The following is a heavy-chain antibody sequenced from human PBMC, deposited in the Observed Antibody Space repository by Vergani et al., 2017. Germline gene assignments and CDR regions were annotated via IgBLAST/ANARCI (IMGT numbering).Heavy chain of an antibody. J-gene: IGHJ3*02. V-gene: IGHV5-51*01. CDR1: GYSFTSYW. D-gene: IGHD2-2*01. CDR3: ARPGYYSSTSCYVDDAFDI. Sequence: EVQLVPSGAEVKKPGESLTISCKGSGYSFTSYWIGWVRQMPGKGLEWMGIIYPGDSDTRYSPSFQGQVTISADKSISTAYLQWSSLKASDTAMYYCARPGYYSSTSCYVDDAFDIWGQGTMVTVSS. CDR2: IYPGDSDT.